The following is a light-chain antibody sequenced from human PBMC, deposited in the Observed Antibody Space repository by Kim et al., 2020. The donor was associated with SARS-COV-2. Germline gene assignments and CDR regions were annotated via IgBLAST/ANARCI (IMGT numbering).Light chain of an antibody. Sequence: QTVLTQSPSASASLGASVRLTCTLSSGHRNFAIAWHQRQPHRGPRFLMKLNSDGSHTKGDGIPDRFSGSSSGAERYLTISSLQSEDEADYYCQTWGTGIQWVLGGGTQLTVL. J-gene: IGLJ3*02. CDR2: LNSDGSH. CDR1: SGHRNFA. CDR3: QTWGTGIQWV. V-gene: IGLV4-69*01.